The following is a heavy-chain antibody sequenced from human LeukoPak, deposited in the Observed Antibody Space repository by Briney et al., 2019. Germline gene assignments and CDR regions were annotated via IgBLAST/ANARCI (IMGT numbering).Heavy chain of an antibody. J-gene: IGHJ4*02. CDR2: MNPNSGNT. CDR3: ARGTYDSSGYYDY. CDR1: GYTFTSYD. D-gene: IGHD3-22*01. Sequence: ASVKVSCKASGYTFTSYDINWVRQATGQGLEWMGWMNPNSGNTVYAQKFQGRVTMTRNTSINTAYMELSSLRSEDTAVYYCARGTYDSSGYYDYWGQGTLVTVSS. V-gene: IGHV1-8*01.